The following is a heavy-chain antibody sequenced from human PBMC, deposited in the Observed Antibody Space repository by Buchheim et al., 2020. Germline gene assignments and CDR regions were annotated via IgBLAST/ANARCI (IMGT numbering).Heavy chain of an antibody. J-gene: IGHJ4*02. D-gene: IGHD5-12*01. CDR1: GFTFGSYW. CDR2: IKQDGSEN. V-gene: IGHV3-7*03. Sequence: VQLVESGGGLVQPGGSLRLSCAASGFTFGSYWMTWVRQAPGKGLEWVANIKQDGSENYYVDSVKGRFTISRDNAKNSLYLQMNSLRAEDTAVYYCARLVATVFDYWGQGTL. CDR3: ARLVATVFDY.